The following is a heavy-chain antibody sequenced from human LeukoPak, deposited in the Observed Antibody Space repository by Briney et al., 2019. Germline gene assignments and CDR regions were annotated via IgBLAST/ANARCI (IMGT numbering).Heavy chain of an antibody. J-gene: IGHJ3*02. V-gene: IGHV5-51*01. Sequence: GESLKISCKGSGYSFTSYWIGWVRQVPGKGLEWMGIIYPGDSDTRYSPSFQGQVTISADKSISTAYLQWSSLKASDTAMYYCARRITVVRGTGAFDIWGQGTMVTVSS. CDR3: ARRITVVRGTGAFDI. D-gene: IGHD3-10*01. CDR1: GYSFTSYW. CDR2: IYPGDSDT.